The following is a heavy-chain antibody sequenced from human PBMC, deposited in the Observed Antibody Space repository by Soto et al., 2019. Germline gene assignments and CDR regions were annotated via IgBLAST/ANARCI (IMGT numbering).Heavy chain of an antibody. CDR2: IYSGGGT. D-gene: IGHD6-19*01. V-gene: IGHV3-66*01. CDR3: TTDPPAAVAGAI. Sequence: EVQLVESGGGLVQPGGSLRLSCAVSGFTVSNNYMNWVRQAPGKGLEWVSLIYSGGGTHYAASVKGRFTISRDSSKNTLYLQMNSLRPEDTGVYYCTTDPPAAVAGAIWGQGTQVTVSS. CDR1: GFTVSNNY. J-gene: IGHJ4*02.